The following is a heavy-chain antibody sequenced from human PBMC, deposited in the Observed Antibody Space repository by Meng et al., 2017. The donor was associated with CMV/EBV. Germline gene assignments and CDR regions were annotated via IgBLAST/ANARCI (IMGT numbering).Heavy chain of an antibody. CDR3: AREDSSGYYYLTGYYYGMDV. J-gene: IGHJ6*02. D-gene: IGHD3-22*01. CDR2: IRSKANSYAT. Sequence: SAMHWVRQASGKGLEWVGRIRSKANSYATAYAASVKGRFTISRDDSKNTAYLQMNSLKTEDTAVYYCAREDSSGYYYLTGYYYGMDVWGQGTTVTVSS. CDR1: SA. V-gene: IGHV3-73*01.